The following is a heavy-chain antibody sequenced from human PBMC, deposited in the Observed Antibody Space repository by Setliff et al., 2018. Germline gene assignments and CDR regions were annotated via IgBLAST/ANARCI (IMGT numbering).Heavy chain of an antibody. J-gene: IGHJ4*02. D-gene: IGHD6-13*01. CDR1: GFTFNIYG. CDR2: IGYDGNNK. Sequence: GESLKISCAASGFTFNIYGMHWVRQAPGKGLEWVAFIGYDGNNKYYADSVKGRFTISRDNSKNTLSLQMNSLRPGDTAVYYCAKGGSSWSFDCWGQGTLVTAPQ. V-gene: IGHV3-30*02. CDR3: AKGGSSWSFDC.